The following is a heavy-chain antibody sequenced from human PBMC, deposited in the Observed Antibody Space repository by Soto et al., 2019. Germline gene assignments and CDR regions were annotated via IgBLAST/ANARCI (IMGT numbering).Heavy chain of an antibody. CDR1: GFTFSSYA. CDR3: AKVRIAAAGNYYYGMDV. Sequence: GGSLRLSCAASGFTFSSYAMSWVRQAPGKGLEWVSATSGSGGSTYYADSVKGRFTISRDNSKNTLYLQMNSLRAEDTAVYYCAKVRIAAAGNYYYGMDVWGQGTTGTVSS. D-gene: IGHD6-13*01. CDR2: TSGSGGST. J-gene: IGHJ6*02. V-gene: IGHV3-23*01.